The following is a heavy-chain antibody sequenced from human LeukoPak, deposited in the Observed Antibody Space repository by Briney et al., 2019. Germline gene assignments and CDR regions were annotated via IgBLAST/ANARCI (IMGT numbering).Heavy chain of an antibody. D-gene: IGHD1-26*01. CDR2: ISSSSSTI. V-gene: IGHV3-48*01. Sequence: GGSLRLSCAASGFTFSSYSMNWVRQAPGKGLEWVSYISSSSSTIYYADSVKGRFTISRDNAKNSLYLQMNSLRAEDTAVYYCASLVIVGATLDAFDIWGQGTMATVSS. CDR1: GFTFSSYS. J-gene: IGHJ3*02. CDR3: ASLVIVGATLDAFDI.